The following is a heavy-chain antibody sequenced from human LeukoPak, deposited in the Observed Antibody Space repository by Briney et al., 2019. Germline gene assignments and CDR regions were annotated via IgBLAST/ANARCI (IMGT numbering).Heavy chain of an antibody. D-gene: IGHD3-10*01. CDR2: ISSSSSYT. CDR1: GFTFSSYS. V-gene: IGHV3-21*01. CDR3: ARDSRAGFDY. Sequence: PGGSLRLSCAASGFTFSSYSMNWVRQAPGKGLEWVSSISSSSSYTYYADSVKGRFTISRDNAKNSLYLQMNSLRAEDTAVYYCARDSRAGFDYWGQGALVTVSS. J-gene: IGHJ4*02.